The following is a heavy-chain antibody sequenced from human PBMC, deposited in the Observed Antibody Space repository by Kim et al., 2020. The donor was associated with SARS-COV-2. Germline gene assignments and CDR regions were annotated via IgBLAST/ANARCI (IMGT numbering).Heavy chain of an antibody. CDR3: ARVFRVTFYSGMDV. CDR1: GFTFSSYW. D-gene: IGHD3-10*01. CDR2: INSDGSSK. J-gene: IGHJ6*02. V-gene: IGHV3-74*01. Sequence: GGSLRLSCAASGFTFSSYWMHWVRQAPGKGLVWVSRINSDGSSKNYADSVKGRFTVSRDNAKDTLYLQMGSLRAEDSAVYYCARVFRVTFYSGMDVWGQGTTVTVSS.